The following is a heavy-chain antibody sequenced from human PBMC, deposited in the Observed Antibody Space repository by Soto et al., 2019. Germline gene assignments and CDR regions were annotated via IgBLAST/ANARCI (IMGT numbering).Heavy chain of an antibody. D-gene: IGHD2-8*01. J-gene: IGHJ6*02. Sequence: PGGSLRLSCAASGFTFSSYWMHWVRQAPGKGLVWVSRINSDGSSTSYADPVKGRFTISRDNAKNTLYLQMNSLRAEDTAVYYCARDDPRGYCTNGVCYYYGMDVWGQGTTVTVSS. CDR2: INSDGSST. CDR1: GFTFSSYW. CDR3: ARDDPRGYCTNGVCYYYGMDV. V-gene: IGHV3-74*01.